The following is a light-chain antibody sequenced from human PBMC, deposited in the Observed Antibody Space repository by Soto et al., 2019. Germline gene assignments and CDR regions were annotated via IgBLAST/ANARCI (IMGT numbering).Light chain of an antibody. V-gene: IGKV1-39*01. CDR2: AAT. CDR1: QSINNY. CDR3: QQSYNSPYT. Sequence: DIQMTQSLSSLSASLGDRVTITCRASQSINNYLNWYQQEEGKAPKLLIYAATSLQSGVPSRFSGSGSGTEFTLTISSLQPGDFATYYCQQSYNSPYTFGLGTKLEIK. J-gene: IGKJ2*01.